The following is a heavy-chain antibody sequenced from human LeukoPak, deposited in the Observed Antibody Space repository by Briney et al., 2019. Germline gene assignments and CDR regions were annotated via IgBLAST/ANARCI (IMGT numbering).Heavy chain of an antibody. J-gene: IGHJ4*02. V-gene: IGHV3-66*01. Sequence: GLSLRLSCAASGFTDSSNYMTWVRQARGTGLEWVSVIYSNTNTYYDDSVKGRFTISRDNSKNTLYLRMNSLRAEDTAVYYCARGLVGAAGLFDYWGQGALVTVSS. CDR1: GFTDSSNY. D-gene: IGHD6-13*01. CDR3: ARGLVGAAGLFDY. CDR2: IYSNTNT.